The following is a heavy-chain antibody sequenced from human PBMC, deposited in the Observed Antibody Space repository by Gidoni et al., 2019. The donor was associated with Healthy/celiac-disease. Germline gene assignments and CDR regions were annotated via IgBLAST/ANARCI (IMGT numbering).Heavy chain of an antibody. CDR1: GFTFSSYG. J-gene: IGHJ2*01. CDR2: ISYDGSNK. V-gene: IGHV3-30*18. Sequence: QVQLVESGGGVAQPGRSLRLSCAASGFTFSSYGMHWVRQAPGKGLEWVAVISYDGSNKYYADSVKGRFTISRDNSKNTLYLQMNSLRAEDTAVYYCAKDQAKYGDYEFYFDLWGRGTLVTVSS. CDR3: AKDQAKYGDYEFYFDL. D-gene: IGHD4-17*01.